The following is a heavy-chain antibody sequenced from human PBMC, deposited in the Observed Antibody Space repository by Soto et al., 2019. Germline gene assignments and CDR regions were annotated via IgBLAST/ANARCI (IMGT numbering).Heavy chain of an antibody. J-gene: IGHJ6*02. CDR1: GYTFTSYD. V-gene: IGHV1-8*01. CDR2: MNPNSGNT. CDR3: ARNTYYYDSSGYYFYYYYGMDV. D-gene: IGHD3-22*01. Sequence: ASVKVSFKASGYTFTSYDINWVRQATGQGLEWMGWMNPNSGNTGYAQKFQGRVTMTRNTSISTAYMELSSLRSEDTAVYYCARNTYYYDSSGYYFYYYYGMDVWGQGTTVTVSS.